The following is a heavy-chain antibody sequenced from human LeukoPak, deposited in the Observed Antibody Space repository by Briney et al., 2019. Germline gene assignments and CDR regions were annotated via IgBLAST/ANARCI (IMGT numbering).Heavy chain of an antibody. D-gene: IGHD3-10*01. Sequence: SQTLSLTCAISGDSVSSNSAAWNWIRQSPSRGLEWLGRTYYRSKWYNDYAVSVKSRITINPDTSKNQFSLKLSSVTAADTAVYYCARHRRGYYGSGSYYNFPYYFDYWGQGTLVTVSS. CDR2: TYYRSKWYN. CDR3: ARHRRGYYGSGSYYNFPYYFDY. J-gene: IGHJ4*02. V-gene: IGHV6-1*01. CDR1: GDSVSSNSAA.